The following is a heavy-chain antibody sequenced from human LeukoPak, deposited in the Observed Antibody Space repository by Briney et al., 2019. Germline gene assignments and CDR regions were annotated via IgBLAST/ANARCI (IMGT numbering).Heavy chain of an antibody. J-gene: IGHJ3*02. CDR1: GYSFTSYG. CDR2: ISAYNGNT. CDR3: AGGRVRFGELFDAFDI. D-gene: IGHD3-10*01. V-gene: IGHV1-18*01. Sequence: GASVKVSCKASGYSFTSYGISWVRQAPGQGLEWMGWISAYNGNTNYAQKFQGRVTMTRDTSISTAYMELSRLRSDDTAVYYCAGGRVRFGELFDAFDIWGQGTMVTVSS.